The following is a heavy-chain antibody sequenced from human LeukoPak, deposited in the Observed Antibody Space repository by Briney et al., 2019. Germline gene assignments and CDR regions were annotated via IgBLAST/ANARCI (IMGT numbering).Heavy chain of an antibody. V-gene: IGHV3-64D*09. Sequence: GGSLRLSCSASGFTFRTYAMHWVRQAPGKGLEYGAAISDTAIYTFYADSVKGRFTISRDNSKNTLYLQMNSLRDEDTAVYYCVKRQIAVAASPFDDWGQGTLVTVSS. J-gene: IGHJ4*02. CDR2: ISDTAIYT. D-gene: IGHD6-19*01. CDR1: GFTFRTYA. CDR3: VKRQIAVAASPFDD.